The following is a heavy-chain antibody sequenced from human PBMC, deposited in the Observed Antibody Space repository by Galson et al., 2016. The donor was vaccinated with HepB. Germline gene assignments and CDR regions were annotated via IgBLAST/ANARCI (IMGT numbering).Heavy chain of an antibody. D-gene: IGHD2-21*01. CDR1: GFSLTTAGVG. Sequence: PALVKPTQTLTLTCTFSGFSLTTAGVGVGWIRQSPEKALEWLALVYWDDDKRYSPSLRSRLTIIRDASKNQVVLTMSNVDPVDTGTYYCARRGGNCFPACGFDVWGQGIQVTVSS. CDR3: ARRGGNCFPACGFDV. V-gene: IGHV2-5*02. J-gene: IGHJ4*02. CDR2: VYWDDDK.